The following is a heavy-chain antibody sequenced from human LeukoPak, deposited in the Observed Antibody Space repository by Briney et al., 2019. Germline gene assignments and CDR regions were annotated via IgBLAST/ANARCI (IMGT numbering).Heavy chain of an antibody. CDR3: ARFLYEYCSGSSCLGAWGYYYYGMDV. J-gene: IGHJ6*02. CDR2: IYSGGST. D-gene: IGHD2-15*01. Sequence: GGSLRLSCAASGFTVSSNYMSWVRQAPGKGLEWVSVIYSGGSTYYADSVKGRFTISRDNSKNTLYLQMSSLRAADTAVYYCARFLYEYCSGSSCLGAWGYYYYGMDVWGQGTTVTVSS. CDR1: GFTVSSNY. V-gene: IGHV3-53*01.